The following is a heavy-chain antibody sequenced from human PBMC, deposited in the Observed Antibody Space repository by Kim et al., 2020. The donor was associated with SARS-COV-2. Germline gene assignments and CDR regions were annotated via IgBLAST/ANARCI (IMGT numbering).Heavy chain of an antibody. D-gene: IGHD6-19*01. CDR3: AREGSESVAGTWWYFDL. J-gene: IGHJ2*01. V-gene: IGHV3-30*07. Sequence: VKGRFTISRDNSKNTLYLQMNSLRAEDTAVYYCAREGSESVAGTWWYFDLWGRGTLVTVSS.